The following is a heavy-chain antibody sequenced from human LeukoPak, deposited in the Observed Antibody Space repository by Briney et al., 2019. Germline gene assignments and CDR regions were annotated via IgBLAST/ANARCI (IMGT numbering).Heavy chain of an antibody. CDR3: ARDSHTSGYYYVDY. CDR1: GGSISSGGYY. J-gene: IGHJ4*02. Sequence: SGTLSLTCTVSGGSISSGGYYWRWIRQHPGKGLEWIGYIYHSGSTYFNPSLKSRLTISVDTSKNQFSLKLSSVTAADTAIYYCARDSHTSGYYYVDYWGQGTLVTVSS. V-gene: IGHV4-31*03. CDR2: IYHSGST. D-gene: IGHD3-22*01.